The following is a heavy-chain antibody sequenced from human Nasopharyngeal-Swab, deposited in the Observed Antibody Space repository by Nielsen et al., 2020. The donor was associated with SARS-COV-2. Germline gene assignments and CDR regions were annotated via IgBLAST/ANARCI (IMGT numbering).Heavy chain of an antibody. Sequence: SGPTLVKPTQTLTLTCTFSGFSLSTSGVGVGWIRQPPGKALEWLALIYWYDDKRYSPSLKSRLTITKDTSKNQVVLTMTNMDPVDTATYYCAHNSGYCSGGSCSPGWFDPWGQGTLVTVSS. CDR2: IYWYDDK. CDR1: GFSLSTSGVG. D-gene: IGHD2-15*01. CDR3: AHNSGYCSGGSCSPGWFDP. J-gene: IGHJ5*02. V-gene: IGHV2-5*01.